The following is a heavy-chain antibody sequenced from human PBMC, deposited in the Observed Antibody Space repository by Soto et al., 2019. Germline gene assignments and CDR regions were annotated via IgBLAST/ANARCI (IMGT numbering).Heavy chain of an antibody. Sequence: GASVKVSCKASGYTFSSYTMHWVRQAPGQRLEWMGWINGGNGNTKYSQKLQGRVTITKDTSASTSYMELSSLRSEDTAVYYCARELGYCSSFGCYVYYYYYMDVWGNGTTVTVSS. CDR2: INGGNGNT. J-gene: IGHJ6*03. CDR3: ARELGYCSSFGCYVYYYYYMDV. CDR1: GYTFSSYT. V-gene: IGHV1-3*01. D-gene: IGHD2-2*01.